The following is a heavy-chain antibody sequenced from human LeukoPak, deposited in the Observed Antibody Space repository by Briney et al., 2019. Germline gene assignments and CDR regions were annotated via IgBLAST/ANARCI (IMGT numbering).Heavy chain of an antibody. CDR3: ARGNGFWAPLSY. CDR2: INPNGGGT. Sequence: ASVKVSCKASGYPFISYYIHWVRQAPGQGLDWMGMINPNGGGTSYVQKFQGRVTMTTDTSTSTVYMELSSLTSEDTAVYSCARGNGFWAPLSYWGQGTLVTVSS. J-gene: IGHJ4*02. CDR1: GYPFISYY. D-gene: IGHD3-10*01. V-gene: IGHV1-46*01.